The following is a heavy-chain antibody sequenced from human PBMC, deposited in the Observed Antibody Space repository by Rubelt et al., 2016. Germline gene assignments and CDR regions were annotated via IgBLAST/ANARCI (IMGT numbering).Heavy chain of an antibody. CDR1: GGSISGYY. CDR3: ARQGRVLYYSDY. J-gene: IGHJ4*02. CDR2: IYYSGST. Sequence: QVQLQESGPGLVKPSETLSLTCTVSGGSISGYYWSWIRQSPEKGLEWIGYIYYSGSTNYNPSLKRRVTISLDTSKNQFSLRRGLVTAADTAVYYCARQGRVLYYSDYWGQGTLVTFSS. V-gene: IGHV4-59*08.